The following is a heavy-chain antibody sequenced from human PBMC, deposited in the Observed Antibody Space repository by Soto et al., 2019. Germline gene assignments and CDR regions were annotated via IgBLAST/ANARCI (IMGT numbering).Heavy chain of an antibody. D-gene: IGHD3-10*01. CDR3: ARMRGRVRGLDT. J-gene: IGHJ3*02. V-gene: IGHV5-51*01. CDR2: IYPGDSDS. CDR1: GYSFTTYW. Sequence: PAESLKLSCTGSGYSFTTYWLAWVRQLPGKGLEWMGIIYPGDSDSSYSPALPGQVTISKDTYKHQAVMTMTNIAPVATATYYGARMRGRVRGLDTGGQGTMAPV.